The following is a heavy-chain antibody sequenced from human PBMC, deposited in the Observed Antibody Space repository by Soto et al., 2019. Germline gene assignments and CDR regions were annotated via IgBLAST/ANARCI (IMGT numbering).Heavy chain of an antibody. Sequence: EVHLLESGGGLVQPGGSLRLSCAASVFSFNSYAMVWVREAPGKGLEWVSVISARGGSSYFAASVQGRFTISRDNSKNVLSLEMNSLRAEDTAIYFCAKGSVEYSAAVENWGQGALVRVSS. J-gene: IGHJ4*02. D-gene: IGHD5-12*01. V-gene: IGHV3-23*01. CDR2: ISARGGSS. CDR3: AKGSVEYSAAVEN. CDR1: VFSFNSYA.